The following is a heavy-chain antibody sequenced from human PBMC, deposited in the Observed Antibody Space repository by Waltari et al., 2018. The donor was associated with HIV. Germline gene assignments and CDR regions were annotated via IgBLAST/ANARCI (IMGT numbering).Heavy chain of an antibody. CDR2: ISQSGTT. J-gene: IGHJ6*02. CDR1: GGSISRGGYS. CDR3: ARDRLSVTTRGGYYYGLDV. D-gene: IGHD4-17*01. V-gene: IGHV4-30-2*01. Sequence: QLQLQESGSGLVKPSQTLSLTCAVSGGSISRGGYSRTWIRQPPGKGLEWIGYISQSGTTYYNPSLQSRVTISLDRSKNQFSLKLRSVTAADTAVYYCARDRLSVTTRGGYYYGLDVWGQGTTVTVSS.